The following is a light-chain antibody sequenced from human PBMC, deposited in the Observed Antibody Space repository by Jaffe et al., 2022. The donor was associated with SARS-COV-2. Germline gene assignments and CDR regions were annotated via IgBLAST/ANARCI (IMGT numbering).Light chain of an antibody. J-gene: IGLJ1*01. Sequence: QSALTQPRSVSGSPGQSVTISCTGTSSDVGTYNFVSWYQHHPGKAPKVMIYDVTRRPSGVPDRFSGSKSGNTASLTISGLQAEDEADYHCCSYGGRNTFVFGTGTKVTVL. CDR2: DVT. V-gene: IGLV2-11*01. CDR1: SSDVGTYNF. CDR3: CSYGGRNTFV.